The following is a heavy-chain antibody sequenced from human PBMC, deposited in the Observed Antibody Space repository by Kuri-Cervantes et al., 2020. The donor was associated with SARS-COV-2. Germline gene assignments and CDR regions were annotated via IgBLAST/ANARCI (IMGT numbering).Heavy chain of an antibody. CDR2: ISGSGGST. D-gene: IGHD1-26*01. Sequence: GGSLRLSCAASGFTFSSYAMSWVRQAPGKGLEWVSAISGSGGSTYYADSVKGRFTISRDNSKSMLYLQMNSLRAEDTAVYYCAKDDYSGSYNFDYWGQGTLVTVSS. CDR1: GFTFSSYA. J-gene: IGHJ4*02. V-gene: IGHV3-23*01. CDR3: AKDDYSGSYNFDY.